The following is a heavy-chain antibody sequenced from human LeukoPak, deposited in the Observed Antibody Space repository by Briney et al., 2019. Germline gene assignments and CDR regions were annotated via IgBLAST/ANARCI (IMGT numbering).Heavy chain of an antibody. J-gene: IGHJ4*02. CDR1: GFTFSSYG. D-gene: IGHD1-26*01. V-gene: IGHV3-30*18. Sequence: GGSLRLSCAASGFTFSSYGMHWVRQAPGKGLEWVAVISYDGSNKYYADSVKGRFTISRDNSKNTLYLQMNSLRAEDTAVYYCAKMGAVVGALLFDYWGQGTLVTVSS. CDR2: ISYDGSNK. CDR3: AKMGAVVGALLFDY.